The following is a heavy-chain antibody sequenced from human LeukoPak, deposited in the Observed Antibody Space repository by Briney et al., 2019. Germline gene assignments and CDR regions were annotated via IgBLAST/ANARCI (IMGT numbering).Heavy chain of an antibody. CDR1: GFTFKNYA. V-gene: IGHV3-53*04. CDR2: LFGGGST. CDR3: ARGGGVPVAYYFDY. Sequence: PGGSLRLSCAASGFTFKNYAMTWVRQAPGKGLEWVSILFGGGSTYYADSVKGRFTISRHNSKNTLCLQMNSLRPEDTAIYYCARGGGVPVAYYFDYWGQGTLVTVSS. D-gene: IGHD2-2*01. J-gene: IGHJ4*02.